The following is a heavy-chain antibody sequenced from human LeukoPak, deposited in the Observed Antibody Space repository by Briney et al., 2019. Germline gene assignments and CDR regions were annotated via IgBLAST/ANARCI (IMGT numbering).Heavy chain of an antibody. J-gene: IGHJ4*02. CDR3: ARATYDILTGYFEF. Sequence: SGGSLRLSCAASGFTFTDQYMGWVSQAPGKGLEWVGRTTNKVNSDTTEYAASVKGRFTISRDDSKNSLYLQMNSLKTEDTAVYYCARATYDILTGYFEFWGQGTLVTVSS. CDR2: TTNKVNSDTT. V-gene: IGHV3-72*01. CDR1: GFTFTDQY. D-gene: IGHD3-9*01.